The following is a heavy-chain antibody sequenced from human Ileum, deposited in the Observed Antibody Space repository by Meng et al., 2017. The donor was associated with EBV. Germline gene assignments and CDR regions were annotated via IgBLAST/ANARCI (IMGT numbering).Heavy chain of an antibody. CDR1: GDTFSSYE. V-gene: IGHV1-8*01. Sequence: QLVHSRAQVQTSGASVRSSCNASGDTFSSYEMNWVGQSTGQGLDWMRYMNPNRDSRGYVQEYPGRINMTRNICNRTAYMDLVSYCAKGPPVYCCVVRVGNFDYWGQGTLVTASS. J-gene: IGHJ4*02. CDR3: VVRVGNFDY. D-gene: IGHD3-10*01. CDR2: MNPNRDSR.